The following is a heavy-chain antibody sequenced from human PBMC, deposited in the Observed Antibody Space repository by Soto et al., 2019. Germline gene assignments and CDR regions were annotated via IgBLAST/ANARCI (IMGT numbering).Heavy chain of an antibody. CDR2: IKQDGSEK. Sequence: EVQVVESGGGLVQPGGSLRLSCAASGFTFSGYWMSWVRQAPGKGLEWVANIKQDGSEKYYVDSVKGRFTISRDNAKNSLYLQMNSLRAEDTAVYYCAHSRIAGYGTSPAYWGQGTLVTVSS. V-gene: IGHV3-7*01. J-gene: IGHJ4*02. CDR3: AHSRIAGYGTSPAY. CDR1: GFTFSGYW. D-gene: IGHD3-10*01.